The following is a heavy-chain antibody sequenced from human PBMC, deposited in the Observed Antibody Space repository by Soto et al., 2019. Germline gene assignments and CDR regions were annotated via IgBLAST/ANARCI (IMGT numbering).Heavy chain of an antibody. D-gene: IGHD3-10*01. CDR3: ARWVTMVRGLTANYHYSSIAV. V-gene: IGHV4-34*01. CDR1: GGSFRGYH. J-gene: IGHJ6*03. Sequence: QVQLQQWGAGLLKPSETLSLTCAVYGGSFRGYHWSWIRQPPGQGLEWIGEINHSGSTNYHPSLKSRVSFSLGTPENQFSLKLTSVTAAHTAVYYCARWVTMVRGLTANYHYSSIAVWCKATTVTFPS. CDR2: INHSGST.